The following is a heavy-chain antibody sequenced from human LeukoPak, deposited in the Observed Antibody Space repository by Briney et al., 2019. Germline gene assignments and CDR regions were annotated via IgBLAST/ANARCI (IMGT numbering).Heavy chain of an antibody. D-gene: IGHD2-2*01. CDR1: GYSFTSYW. Sequence: GESLKISCKGSGYSFTSYWIGWVRQMPGKGLEWMGVIFPGDSDTRYSPSFQGQVTISADKSISTAYLQWSSLQASDTAIYYCARSLCSSTNCFGDWFDPWGQGTLVTVSS. V-gene: IGHV5-51*01. J-gene: IGHJ5*02. CDR2: IFPGDSDT. CDR3: ARSLCSSTNCFGDWFDP.